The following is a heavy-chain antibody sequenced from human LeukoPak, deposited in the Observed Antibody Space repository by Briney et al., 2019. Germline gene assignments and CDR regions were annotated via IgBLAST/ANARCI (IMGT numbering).Heavy chain of an antibody. D-gene: IGHD1-26*01. V-gene: IGHV4-59*01. CDR1: GGSISSYY. CDR3: ARSGSYHNNFDY. CDR2: IYYSGST. Sequence: SETLSLTCTVSGGSISSYYWSWIRQPPGKGLEWIGYIYYSGSTNYNPSLKSRVTISVDTSKNQFSLKLSSVTAADTAVYYCARSGSYHNNFDYWGQGTLVTVSS. J-gene: IGHJ4*02.